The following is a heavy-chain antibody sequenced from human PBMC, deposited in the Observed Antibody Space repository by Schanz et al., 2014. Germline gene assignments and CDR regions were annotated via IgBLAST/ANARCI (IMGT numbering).Heavy chain of an antibody. CDR1: GFSFSSYS. Sequence: DLVESGGGLIQRGESLRLSCSASGFSFSSYSMNWVRQAPGKGLEWVSDISSGSSYANYADSVKGRFTISRDNAKNSLYLQMNRLKTEDTAMYYCARRASCSRIGCPFDSWGQGTLVTVSS. V-gene: IGHV3-48*04. CDR2: ISSGSSYA. J-gene: IGHJ4*02. D-gene: IGHD2-2*01. CDR3: ARRASCSRIGCPFDS.